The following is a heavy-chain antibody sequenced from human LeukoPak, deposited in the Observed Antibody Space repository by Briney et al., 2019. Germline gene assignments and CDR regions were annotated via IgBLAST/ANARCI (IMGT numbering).Heavy chain of an antibody. D-gene: IGHD2-21*01. CDR1: GFTFSSYA. CDR2: ISGSGGST. CDR3: ANTAYCGGDCYPYYYYYYMDV. Sequence: GGSLRLSCAASGFTFSSYAMSWVRQAPGKRLEWVSAISGSGGSTYYADSVKGRFTISRDNSKNTLYLQMNSLRAEDTAVYYCANTAYCGGDCYPYYYYYYMDVWGKGTTVTVSS. V-gene: IGHV3-23*01. J-gene: IGHJ6*03.